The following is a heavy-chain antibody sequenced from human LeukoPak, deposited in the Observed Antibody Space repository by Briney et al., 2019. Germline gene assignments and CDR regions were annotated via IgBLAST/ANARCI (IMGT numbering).Heavy chain of an antibody. CDR2: INHSGST. Sequence: SETLSLTCAVYGGSFSGYYWSWIRQPPGKGLEWIGEINHSGSTNYNPSLKSRVTISVDTSKNQFSLKLSSVTAADTAVYYCARGGGDMITFGGVIVRPMDVWGKGTTVTVSS. CDR1: GGSFSGYY. CDR3: ARGGGDMITFGGVIVRPMDV. D-gene: IGHD3-16*02. V-gene: IGHV4-34*01. J-gene: IGHJ6*03.